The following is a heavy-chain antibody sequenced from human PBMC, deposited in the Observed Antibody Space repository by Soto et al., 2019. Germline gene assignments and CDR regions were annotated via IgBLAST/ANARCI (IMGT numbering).Heavy chain of an antibody. Sequence: GGSLRLSCAASGFTFSTYAMTWVRQAPGKGLEWVSAISGSGGSTYYADSVKGRFTISRDNSKNTLHLQMNSLRAEDTAVYYCAKDRVVVYVWGQGTTVTVSS. CDR1: GFTFSTYA. CDR3: AKDRVVVYV. J-gene: IGHJ6*02. V-gene: IGHV3-23*01. CDR2: ISGSGGST. D-gene: IGHD2-15*01.